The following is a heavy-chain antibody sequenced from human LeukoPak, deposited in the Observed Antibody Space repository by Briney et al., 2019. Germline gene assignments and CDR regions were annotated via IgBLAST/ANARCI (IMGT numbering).Heavy chain of an antibody. V-gene: IGHV3-21*01. CDR2: ISRRSTYI. Sequence: GGSLRLSCGASGFSFSIYSMNWVRQAPGRGLEWVSSISRRSTYIYYADSLKGRFTISRDNAKNSLYLQMNNLTAEDTAVYYCARAVGGTLTTEQKRYYYYYMDVWGKGTTVTVSS. CDR3: ARAVGGTLTTEQKRYYYYYMDV. J-gene: IGHJ6*03. D-gene: IGHD3-9*01. CDR1: GFSFSIYS.